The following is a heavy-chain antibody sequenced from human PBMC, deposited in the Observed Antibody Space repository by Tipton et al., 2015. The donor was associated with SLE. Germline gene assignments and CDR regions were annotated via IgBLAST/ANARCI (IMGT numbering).Heavy chain of an antibody. D-gene: IGHD4-23*01. CDR3: AGAVYGGATDVDY. J-gene: IGHJ4*02. V-gene: IGHV1-2*06. CDR2: INPNSGGT. Sequence: QLVQSGAEVKKPGASVKVSCKASGYTFTGYYMHWVRQAPGEGLEWMGRINPNSGGTNYAQKFQGRVTMTRDTSISTAYMEVSRLRSDVTAVYYCAGAVYGGATDVDYWGQGTLVTVSS. CDR1: GYTFTGYY.